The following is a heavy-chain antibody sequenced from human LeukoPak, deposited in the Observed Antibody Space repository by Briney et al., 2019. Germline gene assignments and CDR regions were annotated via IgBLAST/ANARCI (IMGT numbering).Heavy chain of an antibody. CDR3: AKHSGIAVVGTLRAFDI. CDR1: GFTFSSYG. CDR2: ISYDGSNK. J-gene: IGHJ3*02. Sequence: PGGSLRPSCAASGFTFSSYGMHWVRQAPGKGLEWGAVISYDGSNKYFADSVKGRFTISRDNSKNTLYLQMNSLRAEDTAVYYCAKHSGIAVVGTLRAFDIWGQGTMVTVSS. V-gene: IGHV3-30*18. D-gene: IGHD6-19*01.